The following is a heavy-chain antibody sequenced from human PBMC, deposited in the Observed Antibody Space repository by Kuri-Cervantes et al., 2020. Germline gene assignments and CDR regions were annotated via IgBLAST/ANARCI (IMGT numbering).Heavy chain of an antibody. CDR1: GYTFTSYG. Sequence: ASVKVSCKASGYTFTSYGISWVRQAPGQGLEWMGGFDPEDGETIYAQKFQGRVTMTEDTSTDTAYMELSSLRAEDTAVYYCARANSGYEPKTNIYYYYGMDVWGQGTTVTVSS. V-gene: IGHV1-24*01. D-gene: IGHD5-12*01. J-gene: IGHJ6*02. CDR2: FDPEDGET. CDR3: ARANSGYEPKTNIYYYYGMDV.